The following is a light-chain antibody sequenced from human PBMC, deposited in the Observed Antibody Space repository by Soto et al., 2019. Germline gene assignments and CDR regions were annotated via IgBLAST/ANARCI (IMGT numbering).Light chain of an antibody. J-gene: IGKJ5*01. Sequence: EIVIKHSPATLSVSTGERATLSCRASQSVSSNLALYQQKPGQAPRLLIYGASTRATGIPARFSGSGSGTEFTLTISRLQSEDFAVYYCQQYNNWPPITFGQGTRLEIK. CDR1: QSVSSN. CDR3: QQYNNWPPIT. CDR2: GAS. V-gene: IGKV3-15*01.